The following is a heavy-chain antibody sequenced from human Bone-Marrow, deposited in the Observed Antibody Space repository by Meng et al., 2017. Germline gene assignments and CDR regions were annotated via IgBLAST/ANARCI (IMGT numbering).Heavy chain of an antibody. Sequence: SVKVSCKASGGTFSSYTISWVRQAPGQGLEWMGRIIPILGIANYAQKFQGRVTITADKSTSTAYMELSSLRSEDTAVYYCARVGDSSAFDYWGQGTLVTVSS. J-gene: IGHJ4*02. CDR3: ARVGDSSAFDY. CDR2: IIPILGIA. D-gene: IGHD2-21*01. V-gene: IGHV1-69*02. CDR1: GGTFSSYT.